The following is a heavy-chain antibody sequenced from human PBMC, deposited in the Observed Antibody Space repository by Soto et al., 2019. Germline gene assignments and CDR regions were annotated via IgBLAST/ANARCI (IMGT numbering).Heavy chain of an antibody. CDR3: AWNSGYSSGWYGVAFHWFDP. CDR1: GFSLSTSGVG. Sequence: SGPTLVKPTQTLTLTCTFSGFSLSTSGVGVGWIRQPPGKALEWLALIYWNDDKRYSPSLKSRLTITKDASKNQVVLTMTNMDPVDTATYYCAWNSGYSSGWYGVAFHWFDPWGQGTLVTVSS. J-gene: IGHJ5*02. V-gene: IGHV2-5*01. CDR2: IYWNDDK. D-gene: IGHD6-19*01.